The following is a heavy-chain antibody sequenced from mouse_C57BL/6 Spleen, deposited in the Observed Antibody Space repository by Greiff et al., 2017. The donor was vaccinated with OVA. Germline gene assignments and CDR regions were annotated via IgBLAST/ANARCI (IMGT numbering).Heavy chain of an antibody. D-gene: IGHD2-5*01. V-gene: IGHV5-12*01. Sequence: EVKLEESGGGLVQPGGSLKLSCAASGFTFSDYYMYWVRQTPEKRLEWVAYISNGGGSTYYPDTVKGRFTISRDNAKNTLYLQMSRLKSEDTAMYYCARHERKYSNYYAMDYWGQGTSVTVSS. CDR2: ISNGGGST. CDR3: ARHERKYSNYYAMDY. CDR1: GFTFSDYY. J-gene: IGHJ4*01.